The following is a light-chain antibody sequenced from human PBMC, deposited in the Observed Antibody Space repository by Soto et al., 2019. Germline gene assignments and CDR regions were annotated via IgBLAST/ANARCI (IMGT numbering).Light chain of an antibody. J-gene: IGKJ1*01. CDR3: QQYSAPSWT. Sequence: EIVLTQSPGALSLSPGERATLSCRASQTIIGNNLAWYQQKRGQAPRLLIYAASRRATGIPDRFSGSGSGTDFTLTISRLEPEDFAGYFCQQYSAPSWTFGQGTKVEV. V-gene: IGKV3-20*01. CDR1: QTIIGNN. CDR2: AAS.